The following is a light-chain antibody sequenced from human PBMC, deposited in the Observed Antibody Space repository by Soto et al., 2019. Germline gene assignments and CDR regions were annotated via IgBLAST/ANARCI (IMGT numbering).Light chain of an antibody. CDR2: KAS. J-gene: IGKJ4*01. CDR3: QQYNTYPLT. V-gene: IGKV1-5*03. Sequence: DIQMTQSPSTLSASVGDRVTITCRASQSISTWLAWYQQKPGKAPKLLIYKASSLESGVPSRFSGSGSGTVFTLSISSLQPDDVATYYCQQYNTYPLTFGGGTPVEIK. CDR1: QSISTW.